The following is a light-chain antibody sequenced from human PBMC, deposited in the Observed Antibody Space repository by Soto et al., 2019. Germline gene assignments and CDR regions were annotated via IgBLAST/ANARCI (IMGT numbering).Light chain of an antibody. V-gene: IGLV2-14*01. CDR1: SSDVGTYNY. J-gene: IGLJ1*01. CDR3: VSPGGSSTLYV. CDR2: DVD. Sequence: QSALTQPASVSGSPGQSITISCTGTSSDVGTYNYVSWYQQHPGKAPKLMIYDVDNRPAAISNRFSASKSGNTASLTISGRQTEDEADEYCVSPGGSSTLYVFGTGTKVTVL.